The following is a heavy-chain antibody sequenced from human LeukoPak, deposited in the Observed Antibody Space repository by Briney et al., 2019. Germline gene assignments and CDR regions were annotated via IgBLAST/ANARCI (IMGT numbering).Heavy chain of an antibody. CDR2: ISGSGGST. CDR3: ANFGSGSWYYFDY. V-gene: IGHV3-23*01. CDR1: GFTFSSYA. D-gene: IGHD1-26*01. J-gene: IGHJ4*02. Sequence: GGSLRLSCAASGFTFSSYAMSWVREAPGRGLEWVSAISGSGGSTYYADSVKGRFTISRDNSKNTLYLQMNSRRAEDTAVYYCANFGSGSWYYFDYSGEGTLVTASS.